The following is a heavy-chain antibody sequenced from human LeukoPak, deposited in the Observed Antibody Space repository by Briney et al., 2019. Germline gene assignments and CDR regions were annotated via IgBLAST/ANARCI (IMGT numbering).Heavy chain of an antibody. CDR3: ARVGGEDSGSYYFDY. J-gene: IGHJ4*02. D-gene: IGHD1-26*01. V-gene: IGHV4-31*03. CDR1: GGSISSGGYY. Sequence: PSQTLSLTCTVSGGSISSGGYYWSWIRQHPGKGLEWIGYIYYSGSTYYNPSLKSRVTISVDTSKNQFSLKLSSVTAADTAVYYCARVGGEDSGSYYFDYWGQGTLVTVSS. CDR2: IYYSGST.